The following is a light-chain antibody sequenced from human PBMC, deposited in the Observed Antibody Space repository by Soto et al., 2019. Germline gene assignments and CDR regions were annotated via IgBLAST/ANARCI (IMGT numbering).Light chain of an antibody. CDR2: DAS. J-gene: IGKJ2*01. CDR1: QSVGGN. CDR3: QQYNNRPLYT. Sequence: EIVMTQSPATLSVSPGERATLSCRASQSVGGNLACYQQIPGRSPRLLIYDASTRATDIPARFSGSGSGTEFTLTISSLQYEDFALYYCQQYNNRPLYTFGQGTKLEIK. V-gene: IGKV3-15*01.